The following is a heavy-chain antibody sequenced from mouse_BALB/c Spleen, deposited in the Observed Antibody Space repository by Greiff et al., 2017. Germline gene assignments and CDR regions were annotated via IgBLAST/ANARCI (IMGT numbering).Heavy chain of an antibody. J-gene: IGHJ2*01. CDR2: IYPGNVNT. V-gene: IGHV1S56*01. Sequence: QVQLQQSGPELVKPGASVRISCKASGYTFTSYYIHWVKQRPGQGLEWIGWIYPGNVNTKYNEKFKGKATLTADKSSSTAYMQLSSLTSEDSAVYFCARGGHYGNYGDYFDYWGQGTTLTVSS. CDR3: ARGGHYGNYGDYFDY. CDR1: GYTFTSYY. D-gene: IGHD2-1*01.